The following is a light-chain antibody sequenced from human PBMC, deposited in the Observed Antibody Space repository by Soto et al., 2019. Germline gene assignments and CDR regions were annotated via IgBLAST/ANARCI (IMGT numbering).Light chain of an antibody. CDR3: QQYNNWPTWT. CDR1: QNVSSN. V-gene: IGKV3-15*01. Sequence: ETVLTQSPSILSLSPGERATLSCRASQNVSSNLAWYQQKPGQAPRLLIYGASTRATGIPARFSGSGSGTEFTLTISSLQPEDFAVYYCQQYNNWPTWTFGQGTKVDIK. CDR2: GAS. J-gene: IGKJ1*01.